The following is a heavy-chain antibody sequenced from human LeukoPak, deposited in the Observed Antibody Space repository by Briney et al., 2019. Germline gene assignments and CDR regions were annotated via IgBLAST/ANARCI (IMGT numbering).Heavy chain of an antibody. D-gene: IGHD1-26*01. CDR2: IYTSGST. V-gene: IGHV4-61*02. CDR1: GGSISSGSYY. Sequence: SETLSLTCTVSGGSISSGSYYWSWIRQPAGKGLEWIGRIYTSGSTNYNPSLKSRVTISVDTSKNQFSLKLSSVTAADTAVYYCARISLTYSGSYPAFDIWGQGTMVTVSS. J-gene: IGHJ3*02. CDR3: ARISLTYSGSYPAFDI.